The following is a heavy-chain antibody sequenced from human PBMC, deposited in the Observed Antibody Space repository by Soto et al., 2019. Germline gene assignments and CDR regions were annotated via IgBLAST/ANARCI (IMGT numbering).Heavy chain of an antibody. CDR1: GYTFTSYS. V-gene: IGHV1-3*01. J-gene: IGHJ4*02. Sequence: ASVKVSCKASGYTFTSYSMHWVRQAPGQRLEWMGWINAGNGNTKYSQKFQGRVTITRDTSASTAYMELSSLRSEDTAVYYCATLGIWSGHQSDYWGQGTLVTVSS. CDR2: INAGNGNT. D-gene: IGHD3-3*01. CDR3: ATLGIWSGHQSDY.